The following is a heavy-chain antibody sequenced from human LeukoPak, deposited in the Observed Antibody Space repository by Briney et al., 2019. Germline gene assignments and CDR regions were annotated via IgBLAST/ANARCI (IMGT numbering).Heavy chain of an antibody. Sequence: SETLSLTCTVSGYSISSGYYWGWIRQPPGKGLEWIGSIYHSGSTYYNPSLKSRATISVDTSKNQFSLKLSSVTAADTAVYYCARVGMEAAASYYYYYYMDVWGKGTTVTISS. J-gene: IGHJ6*03. V-gene: IGHV4-38-2*02. CDR2: IYHSGST. CDR3: ARVGMEAAASYYYYYYMDV. D-gene: IGHD6-13*01. CDR1: GYSISSGYY.